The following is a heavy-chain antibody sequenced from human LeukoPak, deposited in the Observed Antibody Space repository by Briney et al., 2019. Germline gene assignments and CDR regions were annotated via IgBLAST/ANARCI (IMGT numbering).Heavy chain of an antibody. CDR3: ARSFEYSYGYVDY. CDR2: IIPILGIA. J-gene: IGHJ4*02. CDR1: GGTFSSYA. D-gene: IGHD5-18*01. V-gene: IGHV1-69*04. Sequence: SVKVSCKASGGTFSSYAISWVRQAPGQGLEWMGRIIPILGIANYAQKFQGRVTITADKSTSTAYMELSSLRSEDTAVYYCARSFEYSYGYVDYWGQGTLVTVSS.